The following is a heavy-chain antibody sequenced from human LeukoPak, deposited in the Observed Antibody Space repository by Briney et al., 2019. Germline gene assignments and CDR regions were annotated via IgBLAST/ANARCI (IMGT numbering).Heavy chain of an antibody. J-gene: IGHJ4*02. D-gene: IGHD4-11*01. CDR3: SSYRD. CDR2: IKSKADGGTT. Sequence: GGSLRLSCAASGFTFSDAWMSWVRQAPGEGLEWVGRIKSKADGGTTDYAAPVKGRFTISRDHSKSTLYLQMNSLKSEDTAVYYCSSYRDWGQGTRVTVSS. V-gene: IGHV3-15*01. CDR1: GFTFSDAW.